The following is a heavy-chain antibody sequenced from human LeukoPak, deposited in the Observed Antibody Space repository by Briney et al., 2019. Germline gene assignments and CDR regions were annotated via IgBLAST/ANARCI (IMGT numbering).Heavy chain of an antibody. V-gene: IGHV3-7*01. J-gene: IGHJ6*02. CDR2: IKQDGSEK. CDR1: GFIFSSYW. D-gene: IGHD2-21*01. Sequence: GGSLRLSCVSSGFIFSSYWMTWVRQAPGKGLEWVANIKQDGSEKYYVDSVKGRFTTSRDNVKNSLYLQMNSLRAEDTAVYYCARDGEGYGMDVWGQGTTVTVSS. CDR3: ARDGEGYGMDV.